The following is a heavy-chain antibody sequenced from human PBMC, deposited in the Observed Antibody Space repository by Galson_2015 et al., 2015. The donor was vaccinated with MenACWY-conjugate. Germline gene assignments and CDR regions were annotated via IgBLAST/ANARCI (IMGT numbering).Heavy chain of an antibody. CDR3: AKGYYYDTNGHNPEVFEY. CDR1: GFTLSSYW. D-gene: IGHD3-22*01. V-gene: IGHV3-74*01. Sequence: SLRLSCAASGFTLSSYWMHWVRQVPGKGLVWVSRINPDGSGTTYADSVKGRFTISRDNAKNTLYLQMSSLRVEDTAIYHCAKGYYYDTNGHNPEVFEYWGQGALVTVSS. CDR2: INPDGSGT. J-gene: IGHJ4*02.